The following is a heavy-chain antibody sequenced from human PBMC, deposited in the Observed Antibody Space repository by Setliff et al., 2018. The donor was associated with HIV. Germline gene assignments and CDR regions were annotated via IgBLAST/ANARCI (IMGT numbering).Heavy chain of an antibody. J-gene: IGHJ6*03. V-gene: IGHV4-39*07. CDR3: ARDRQNHFYYMDV. CDR2: IYFSGNT. CDR1: GGSIASSIYY. Sequence: PSETLSLTCTVPGGSIASSIYYWGWIRQPPGKGLEWIGNIYFSGNTNYNPSLKSRVTMSVDTSKNEFSLKVRSVTAADTAVYFCARDRQNHFYYMDVWGKGTTVTVSS.